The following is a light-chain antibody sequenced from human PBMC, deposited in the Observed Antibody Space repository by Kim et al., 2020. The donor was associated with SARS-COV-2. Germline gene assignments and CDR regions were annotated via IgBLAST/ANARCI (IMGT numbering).Light chain of an antibody. Sequence: GQSITISCTGTSSDVGSYNLVSWYQQHPGKAPKLMIYEGSKRPSGVFNRFSGSKSGNTASLTISGLQAEDEADYYCCSYAGSSSWVFGGGTQLTVL. CDR2: EGS. V-gene: IGLV2-23*01. CDR1: SSDVGSYNL. CDR3: CSYAGSSSWV. J-gene: IGLJ3*02.